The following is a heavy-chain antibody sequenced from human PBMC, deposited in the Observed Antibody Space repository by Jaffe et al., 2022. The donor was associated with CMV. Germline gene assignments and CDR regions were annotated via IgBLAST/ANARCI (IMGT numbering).Heavy chain of an antibody. CDR3: ARGGKRYYDFWSGYYYNWFDP. Sequence: QVQLQQWGAGLLKPSETLSLTCAVYGGSFSGYYWSWIRQPPGKGLEWIGEINHSGSTNYNPSLKSRVTISVDTSKNQFSLKLSSVTAADTAVYYCARGGKRYYDFWSGYYYNWFDPWGQGTLVTVSS. CDR1: GGSFSGYY. D-gene: IGHD3-3*01. V-gene: IGHV4-34*01. J-gene: IGHJ5*02. CDR2: INHSGST.